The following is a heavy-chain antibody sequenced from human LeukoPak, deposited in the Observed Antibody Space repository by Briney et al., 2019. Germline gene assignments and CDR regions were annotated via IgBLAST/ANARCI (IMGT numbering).Heavy chain of an antibody. CDR2: ISGSGGST. CDR3: ARLYSGYDYFDY. J-gene: IGHJ4*02. V-gene: IGHV3-23*01. Sequence: PGGSLRLSCAASGFTFSSYVMSWVRQAPGKGLEWVSAISGSGGSTYYADSVKGRFTISRGNSKNTLYLQMNSLRAEDTAVYYCARLYSGYDYFDYWGQGTLVTVSS. CDR1: GFTFSSYV. D-gene: IGHD5-12*01.